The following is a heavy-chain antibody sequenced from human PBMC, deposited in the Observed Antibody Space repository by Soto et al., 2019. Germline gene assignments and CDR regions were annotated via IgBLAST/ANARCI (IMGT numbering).Heavy chain of an antibody. D-gene: IGHD3-22*01. J-gene: IGHJ4*02. Sequence: PGESLKISCQGSGYTFSNQWIAWVRQMPGKGLEWMGLTHPGNSESRYSPSIQGQVTMSVDKSINTAFLQWSSLKASDSAMYYCARQYYYDSSGYGNYFDYWGQGALVTVSS. CDR1: GYTFSNQW. CDR3: ARQYYYDSSGYGNYFDY. CDR2: THPGNSES. V-gene: IGHV5-51*01.